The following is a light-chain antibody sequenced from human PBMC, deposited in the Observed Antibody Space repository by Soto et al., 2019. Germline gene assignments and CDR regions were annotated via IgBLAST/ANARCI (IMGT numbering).Light chain of an antibody. V-gene: IGKV3-20*01. CDR3: QQYGGPPRT. J-gene: IGKJ1*01. CDR1: QSISSNF. CDR2: GAS. Sequence: EIVLTQSPGTLSLSPGEGATLSSRASQSISSNFLAWYQQKRGQAPRLLIHGASNRATGIPDSFSGSGSGTDFTLTITRLEPEDFAVYYCQQYGGPPRTFGQGTKVDIK.